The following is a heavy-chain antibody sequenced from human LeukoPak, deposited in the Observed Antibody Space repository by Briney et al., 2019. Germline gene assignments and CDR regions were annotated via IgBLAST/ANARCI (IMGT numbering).Heavy chain of an antibody. CDR1: GYTFTGYY. V-gene: IGHV1-2*02. CDR2: INPNSGGT. Sequence: ASVKVSCXASGYTFTGYYMHWVRQAPGQGLEWMGWINPNSGGTNYAQKFQGRVTMTRDTSISTAYMELSRLRSDDTAVYYCAREGYSSSPPYYYYYMDVWGKGTTVTVSS. D-gene: IGHD6-6*01. J-gene: IGHJ6*03. CDR3: AREGYSSSPPYYYYYMDV.